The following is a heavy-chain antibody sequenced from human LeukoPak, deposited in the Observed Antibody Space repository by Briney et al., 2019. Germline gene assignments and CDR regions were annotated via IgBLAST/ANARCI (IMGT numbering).Heavy chain of an antibody. CDR2: IIDVGDT. J-gene: IGHJ4*02. Sequence: GGSLRLSCAVSGFTLSEHAMSWVRQAPGEGLEWVSGIIDVGDTYYADSVKGRFTISRDSSKNTLYLQMNSLRAEDTATYYCAKDYCRGGDCPLPFFDSWGQGTLVTVSS. D-gene: IGHD2-21*02. CDR1: GFTLSEHA. V-gene: IGHV3-23*01. CDR3: AKDYCRGGDCPLPFFDS.